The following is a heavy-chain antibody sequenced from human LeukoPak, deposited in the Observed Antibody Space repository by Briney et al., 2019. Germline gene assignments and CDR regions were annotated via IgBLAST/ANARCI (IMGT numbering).Heavy chain of an antibody. Sequence: PGGSLRLSCVASGFTFSSHSMNWVRQAPGKGLEWVASISSGSDHIYYADSVKGRFTLSRDNARNSLYMQMDRLRVEDTAVYYCARCRGGSCYHSHYYWGQGTLVTVSS. CDR1: GFTFSSHS. CDR2: ISSGSDHI. D-gene: IGHD2-15*01. J-gene: IGHJ4*02. V-gene: IGHV3-21*01. CDR3: ARCRGGSCYHSHYY.